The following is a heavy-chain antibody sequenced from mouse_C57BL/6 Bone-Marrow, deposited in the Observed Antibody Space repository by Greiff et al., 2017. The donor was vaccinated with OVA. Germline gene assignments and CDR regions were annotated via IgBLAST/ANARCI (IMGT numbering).Heavy chain of an antibody. CDR1: FSLTSHG. CDR3: ARTSYDYDFDY. CDR2: IWSGGST. Sequence: FSLTSHGVHRVRQSPGKGLEWLGAIWSGGSTDYNAAFISRLSISKDNSKSQVFFKMNSLQADDTAIYYCARTSYDYDFDYWGQGTTLTVSS. J-gene: IGHJ2*01. V-gene: IGHV2-2*01. D-gene: IGHD2-4*01.